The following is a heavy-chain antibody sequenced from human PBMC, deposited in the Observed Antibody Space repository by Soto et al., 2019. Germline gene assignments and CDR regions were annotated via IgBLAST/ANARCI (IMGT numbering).Heavy chain of an antibody. CDR2: INAGNGNT. V-gene: IGHV1-3*01. Sequence: QVQLVQSGAEVKKPGASVKVSCKASGYTFTSYAMHWVRKAPGQRREWMGWINAGNGNTKYLQRFTGRVTITRDTSAMTAYMELSSLRSEDRAVYYCARSAPPIDYWGQGILVTVSS. CDR1: GYTFTSYA. CDR3: ARSAPPIDY. J-gene: IGHJ4*02.